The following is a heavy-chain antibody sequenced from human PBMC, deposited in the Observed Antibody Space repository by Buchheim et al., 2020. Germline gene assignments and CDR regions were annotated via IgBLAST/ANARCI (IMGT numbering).Heavy chain of an antibody. D-gene: IGHD3-3*01. CDR2: IYYSGST. V-gene: IGHV4-59*01. CDR1: GGSISSYY. J-gene: IGHJ4*02. CDR3: ARSTYYDFWSGYSPLDY. Sequence: QVQLQESGPGLVKPSETLSLTCTVSGGSISSYYWSWIRQPPGKGLEWIGYIYYSGSTNYNPSLKSRVTISVDTSKNQFSLKLSSVTAADTAVYYCARSTYYDFWSGYSPLDYWGQGTL.